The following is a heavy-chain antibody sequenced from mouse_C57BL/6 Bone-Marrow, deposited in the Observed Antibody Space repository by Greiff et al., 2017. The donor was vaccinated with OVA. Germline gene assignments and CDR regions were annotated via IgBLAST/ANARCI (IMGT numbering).Heavy chain of an antibody. D-gene: IGHD2-4*01. J-gene: IGHJ1*03. CDR3: TTDYDPYWYFDV. CDR2: IDPENGDT. CDR1: GFNIKDDY. V-gene: IGHV14-4*01. Sequence: EVQLQQSGAELVRPGASVKLSCTASGFNIKDDYMHWVKQRPEQGLEWIGWIDPENGDTVYASKFQGKATITADTSSNTAYLQLSSLTSEDTAVYYCTTDYDPYWYFDVWGTGTTVTVSS.